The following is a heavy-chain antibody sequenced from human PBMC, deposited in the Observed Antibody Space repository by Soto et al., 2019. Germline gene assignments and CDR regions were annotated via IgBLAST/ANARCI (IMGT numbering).Heavy chain of an antibody. CDR2: INPNSGGT. V-gene: IGHV1-2*04. D-gene: IGHD6-13*01. Sequence: LSWKSSRYTYAGYDMPGVQPANGKGLEWMGWINPNSGGTNYAQKFQGWVTMTRDTSISTAYMELSRLRSDDTAVYYCARDLVVGAAAVDYYYGMDVWGQGTTVNVSS. J-gene: IGHJ6*02. CDR3: ARDLVVGAAAVDYYYGMDV. CDR1: RYTYAGYD.